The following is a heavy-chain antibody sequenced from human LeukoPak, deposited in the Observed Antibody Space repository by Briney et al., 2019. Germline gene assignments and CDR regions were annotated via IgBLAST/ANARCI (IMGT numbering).Heavy chain of an antibody. CDR3: SKDLTTRSIGYFDY. Sequence: GGSLRLSCAASGFTFSIYAMNWVRQAPGEGPEWVSSISGSGGEVRYADSVKGRFTISRGNSQNTFYLRMNSLRVEDTAIYYCSKDLTTRSIGYFDYWGQGTLVTVSS. D-gene: IGHD1-1*01. CDR1: GFTFSIYA. V-gene: IGHV3-23*01. CDR2: ISGSGGEV. J-gene: IGHJ4*02.